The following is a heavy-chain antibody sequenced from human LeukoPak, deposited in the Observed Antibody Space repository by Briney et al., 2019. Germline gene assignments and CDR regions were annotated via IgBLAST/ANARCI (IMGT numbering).Heavy chain of an antibody. V-gene: IGHV4-59*01. CDR1: GGSISSYY. Sequence: SETLSLTCTVSGGSISSYYWSWIRQPPGKGLEWIGYIDYSGSTNYNPSLKSRVTISVDTSKNQFSLKLTSVTAADTAVYYCASINYGDYAFDYWGQGTLVTVSS. CDR2: IDYSGST. D-gene: IGHD4-17*01. J-gene: IGHJ4*02. CDR3: ASINYGDYAFDY.